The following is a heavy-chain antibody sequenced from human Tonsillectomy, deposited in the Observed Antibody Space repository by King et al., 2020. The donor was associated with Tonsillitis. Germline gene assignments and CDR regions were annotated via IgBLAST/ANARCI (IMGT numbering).Heavy chain of an antibody. J-gene: IGHJ4*02. D-gene: IGHD6-19*01. Sequence: VQLVESGGGLVQPGGSLRLSCATSGCTFSTSWMNWVRQAPGKGLEWVATIKEDGSDKYYVDSVRGRFTVSRDNAKNSLYLQMNSLRVEDTAVYYCGRGGGWTFDYWGQGSLVTVSS. CDR2: IKEDGSDK. CDR3: GRGGGWTFDY. V-gene: IGHV3-7*01. CDR1: GCTFSTSW.